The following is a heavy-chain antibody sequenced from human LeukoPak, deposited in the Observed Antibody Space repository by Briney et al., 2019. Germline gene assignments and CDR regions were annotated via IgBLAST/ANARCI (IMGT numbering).Heavy chain of an antibody. J-gene: IGHJ4*02. CDR3: ARLTKGRYFDYIFDY. D-gene: IGHD3-9*01. CDR1: GGSISDYY. V-gene: IGHV4-59*08. Sequence: PSETLSLTCTVSGGSISDYYWNWIRQPPGKGLEWIGYIYYSGSTTYNPSLKSRVTMSVDTAKNQFSLKMTSVTAADTAVYYCARLTKGRYFDYIFDYWGQGTLFTVSS. CDR2: IYYSGST.